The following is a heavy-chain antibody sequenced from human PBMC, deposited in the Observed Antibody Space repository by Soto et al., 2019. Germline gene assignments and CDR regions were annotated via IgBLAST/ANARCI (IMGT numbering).Heavy chain of an antibody. D-gene: IGHD3-22*01. V-gene: IGHV4-34*01. J-gene: IGHJ4*02. CDR3: AEDSYYHDRTGYYIFDY. CDR2: INHSGST. Sequence: SETLSLTCAVYGGSFSGYYWTWIRQPPGTGLEWIGEINHSGSTNYNPSLKSRVTISVDTSKNQFSLKLTSVTAADTAVYYCAEDSYYHDRTGYYIFDYWGQGTLVTVSS. CDR1: GGSFSGYY.